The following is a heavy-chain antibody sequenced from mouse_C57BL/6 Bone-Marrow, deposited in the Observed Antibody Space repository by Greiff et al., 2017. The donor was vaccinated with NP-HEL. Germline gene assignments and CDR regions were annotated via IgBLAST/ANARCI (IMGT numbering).Heavy chain of an antibody. D-gene: IGHD1-1*01. V-gene: IGHV1-7*01. CDR2: INPSSGYT. Sequence: QVQLQQSGAELAKPGASVKLSCKASGYTFTSYWMHWVKQRPGQGLEWIGYINPSSGYTKYNQKFKDKVTLTADKSSSTAYMQLSSLTYEDSAVYYCARSGIYYYGSSPWFAYWGQGTLVTVSA. CDR1: GYTFTSYW. CDR3: ARSGIYYYGSSPWFAY. J-gene: IGHJ3*01.